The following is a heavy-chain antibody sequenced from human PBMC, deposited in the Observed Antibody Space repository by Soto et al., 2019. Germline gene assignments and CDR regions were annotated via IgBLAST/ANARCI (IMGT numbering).Heavy chain of an antibody. D-gene: IGHD6-13*01. CDR2: IAYSGTT. Sequence: QVRLHESGPGLVKPSETLSLTCTVSGGAINSYYCSWIRQSPGKGLEWLGYIAYSGTTKYNPSPKSRVTISSDTSKNQFSLKLKSVTAADTGVYYCARGGDSSRTGWFDPWGQGTLVTVSS. J-gene: IGHJ5*02. V-gene: IGHV4-59*01. CDR1: GGAINSYY. CDR3: ARGGDSSRTGWFDP.